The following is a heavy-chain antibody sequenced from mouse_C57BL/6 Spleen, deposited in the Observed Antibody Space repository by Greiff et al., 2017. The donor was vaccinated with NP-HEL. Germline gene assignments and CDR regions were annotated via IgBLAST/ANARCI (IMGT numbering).Heavy chain of an antibody. CDR2: ISSGSSTI. V-gene: IGHV5-17*01. CDR1: GFTFSDYG. D-gene: IGHD1-1*01. CDR3: ARGLYYYGSSPYYYAMDY. Sequence: EVKVVESGGGLVKPGGSLKLSCAASGFTFSDYGMHWVRQAPEKGLEWVAYISSGSSTIYYADTVKGRFTISRDNAKNTLFLQMTSLGSEDTAMYYCARGLYYYGSSPYYYAMDYWGQGTSVTVSS. J-gene: IGHJ4*01.